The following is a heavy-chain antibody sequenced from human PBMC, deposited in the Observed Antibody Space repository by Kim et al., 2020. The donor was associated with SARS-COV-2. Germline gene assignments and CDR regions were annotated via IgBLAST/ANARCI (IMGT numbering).Heavy chain of an antibody. D-gene: IGHD2-15*01. J-gene: IGHJ1*01. CDR3: ARPAYCSGGSCYSTLRH. CDR1: GYTFTGYY. Sequence: ASVKVSCKASGYTFTGYYMHWVRQAPGQGLEWMGWINPNSGGTNYAQKFQGRVTMTRDTSISTAYMELSRLRSDDTAVYYCARPAYCSGGSCYSTLRHWGQGTLVTVSS. V-gene: IGHV1-2*02. CDR2: INPNSGGT.